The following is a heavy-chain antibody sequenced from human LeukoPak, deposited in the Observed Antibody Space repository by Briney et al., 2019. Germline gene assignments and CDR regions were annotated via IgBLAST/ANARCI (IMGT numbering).Heavy chain of an antibody. D-gene: IGHD3-22*01. CDR3: AKDIYDSSGYLLFDY. CDR1: GFTFSSYA. Sequence: PGGSLRLSCAASGFTFSSYAMSWVRQAPGKGLECVSDNSGSGGSTYYADSVKGRFTISRDNSKNTLYLQMNSLRAEDTAVYYCAKDIYDSSGYLLFDYWGQGTLVTVSS. V-gene: IGHV3-23*01. J-gene: IGHJ4*02. CDR2: NSGSGGST.